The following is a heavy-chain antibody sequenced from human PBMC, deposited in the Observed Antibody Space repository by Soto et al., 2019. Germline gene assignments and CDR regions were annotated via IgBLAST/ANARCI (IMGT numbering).Heavy chain of an antibody. CDR3: ARKTAFSSGAYYYPALDV. D-gene: IGHD3-3*01. CDR1: GDSISTGGFY. CDR2: ISRRGNA. J-gene: IGHJ6*02. V-gene: IGHV4-31*03. Sequence: QVPLQESGPGLVKPSQPLSLTCTVSGDSISTGGFYWSWIRQRPGTCLEGMGYISRRGNAYYNPSLETRLTISVDTSKNKFSMKVSSVTASDTAVYYCARKTAFSSGAYYYPALDVWCQWATVIVSS.